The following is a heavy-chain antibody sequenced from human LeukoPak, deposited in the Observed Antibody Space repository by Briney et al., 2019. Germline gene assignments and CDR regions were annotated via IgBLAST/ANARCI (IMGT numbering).Heavy chain of an antibody. J-gene: IGHJ4*02. Sequence: GGSLRLSCEASGFTFNKNWMSWVRQAPGKALEWVANIKYDGGVVFYVDSVKGRFTISRDNAKNSLYLQMNSLRAEDTAVYYCARETDGFEYWRRGTQATVP. CDR2: IKYDGGVV. V-gene: IGHV3-7*01. CDR3: ARETDGFEY. CDR1: GFTFNKNW.